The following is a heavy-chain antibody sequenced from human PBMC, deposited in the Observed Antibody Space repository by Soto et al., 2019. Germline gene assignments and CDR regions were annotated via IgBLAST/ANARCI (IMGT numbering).Heavy chain of an antibody. D-gene: IGHD6-25*01. CDR3: AKFFGATGGSGGWPWHFDY. J-gene: IGHJ4*02. CDR1: GFTFSSYA. V-gene: IGHV3-23*01. Sequence: EVRLLESGGGLVQTGGSLRLSCAASGFTFSSYAMSWVRQAPGKGLEWVSAISGSGGTTYYADSVRGRFTISRENSKNTLYLHMNSPRPEDAAIFYRAKFFGATGGSGGWPWHFDYWCQGALVTVSS. CDR2: ISGSGGTT.